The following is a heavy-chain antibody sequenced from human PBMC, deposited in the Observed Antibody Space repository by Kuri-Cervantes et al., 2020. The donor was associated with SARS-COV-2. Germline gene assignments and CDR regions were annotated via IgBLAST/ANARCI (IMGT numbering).Heavy chain of an antibody. V-gene: IGHV3-66*01. D-gene: IGHD4-11*01. CDR3: ARGGSNCYGMDV. CDR1: GFTVSSNY. J-gene: IGHJ6*02. CDR2: IYSGGST. Sequence: GESLKISCAASGFTVSSNYMSWVRQAPGKGLEWVSVIYSGGSTYYADSVKGRFTISRDNSKNTLYLQMNSLRAEDTAVYYCARGGSNCYGMDVWGQGTTVTVSS.